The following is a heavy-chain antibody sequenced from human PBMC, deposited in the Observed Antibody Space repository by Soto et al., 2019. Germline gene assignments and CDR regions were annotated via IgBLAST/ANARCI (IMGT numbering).Heavy chain of an antibody. D-gene: IGHD3-10*01. CDR2: INPNSGNI. Sequence: ASVKVSCKASGDTFTTYDINWVRQATGHGLEWMGWINPNSGNIGYAQRFQGRVTMTRDTAIRTAYMEVSSLRSDDTAVHYCARGRASGSYYLLDYWGQGTLVTVSS. CDR3: ARGRASGSYYLLDY. J-gene: IGHJ4*02. V-gene: IGHV1-8*01. CDR1: GDTFTTYD.